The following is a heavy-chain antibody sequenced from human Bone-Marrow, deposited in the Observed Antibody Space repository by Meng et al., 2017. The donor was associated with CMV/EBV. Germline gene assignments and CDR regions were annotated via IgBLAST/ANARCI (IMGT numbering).Heavy chain of an antibody. CDR2: IYPGDSDT. J-gene: IGHJ4*02. V-gene: IGHV5-51*01. CDR1: GYSFTSYW. D-gene: IGHD6-13*01. CDR3: ASSPSSSSPSDY. Sequence: KVSCKGSGYSFTSYWIGWVRQMPGKGLEWMGIIYPGDSDTRYSPSFQGQVTISADKSISTAYLQWSSLKASDTAMYYCASSPSSSSPSDYWGQGTLVTIYS.